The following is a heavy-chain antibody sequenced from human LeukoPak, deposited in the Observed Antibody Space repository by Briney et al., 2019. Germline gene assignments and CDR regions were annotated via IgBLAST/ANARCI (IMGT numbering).Heavy chain of an antibody. D-gene: IGHD3-10*01. J-gene: IGHJ6*02. V-gene: IGHV1-18*01. CDR1: GYTFTSYG. CDR3: ARGVPPPTGWFGELLPNFNDPYGMDV. CDR2: ISDYNGNT. Sequence: ASVKVSCKASGYTFTSYGISWVRQAPGQGLEWMGWISDYNGNTNYAQKLQGRVTMTTDTSTSTAYMELRSLRSDDTAVYYCARGVPPPTGWFGELLPNFNDPYGMDVWGQGTTVTVSS.